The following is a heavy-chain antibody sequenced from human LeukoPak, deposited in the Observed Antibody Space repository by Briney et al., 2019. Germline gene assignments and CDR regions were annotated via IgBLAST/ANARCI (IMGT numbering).Heavy chain of an antibody. CDR1: GFTFSSYS. Sequence: GGSLRLSCAASGFTFSSYSMNWVRQAPGKGLEWVSSISSSSSYIYYADSVKGRFTISRDNSKNTLYLQMNSLRAEDTAVYYCAKGRYGDYAEFDYWGQGTLVTVSS. D-gene: IGHD4-17*01. V-gene: IGHV3-21*04. CDR2: ISSSSSYI. J-gene: IGHJ4*02. CDR3: AKGRYGDYAEFDY.